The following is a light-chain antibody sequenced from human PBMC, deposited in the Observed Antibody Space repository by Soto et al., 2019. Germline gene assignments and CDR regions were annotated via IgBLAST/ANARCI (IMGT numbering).Light chain of an antibody. J-gene: IGKJ3*01. Sequence: EIELTQSPGTLSFSPGERATLTCRASQSVSSSYLAWFQQKPGQAPRLLIYGASIRATGIPDRFSGSGSGTDFTLTISRLEPEDFAVYYCQQYGNAPFTFGPGTKVDIK. CDR3: QQYGNAPFT. V-gene: IGKV3-20*01. CDR2: GAS. CDR1: QSVSSSY.